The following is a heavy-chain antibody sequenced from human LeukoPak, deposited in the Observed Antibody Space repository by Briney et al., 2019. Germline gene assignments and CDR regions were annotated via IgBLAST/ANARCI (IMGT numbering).Heavy chain of an antibody. D-gene: IGHD3-10*01. CDR3: ARSDGYGLVGI. V-gene: IGHV4-39*07. Sequence: SSETLSLTCSVSGVSISSGSNYWGWIRQPPGKTLEWIGGIYSSGSTYYTPSLKSRVIILFDTAKNHFSLNLGSVTAADTAVYYCARSDGYGLVGIWGQGTMVTVSS. CDR2: IYSSGST. J-gene: IGHJ3*02. CDR1: GVSISSGSNY.